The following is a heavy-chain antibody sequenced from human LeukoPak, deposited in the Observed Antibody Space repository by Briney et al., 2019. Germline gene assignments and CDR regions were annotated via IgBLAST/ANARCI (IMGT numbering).Heavy chain of an antibody. CDR1: GIRFTTHW. CDR2: IRQDGGEK. V-gene: IGHV3-7*01. CDR3: ASAYASYDFWSGYENFDF. D-gene: IGHD3-3*01. Sequence: PGGSLRLSCAASGIRFTTHWMNWVRQARGKGLEWVASIRQDGGEKKYVDSVKGRFTISRDLAQNSLFLQMNSLRAEDTAVYYCASAYASYDFWSGYENFDFWGQGTLVTASS. J-gene: IGHJ4*02.